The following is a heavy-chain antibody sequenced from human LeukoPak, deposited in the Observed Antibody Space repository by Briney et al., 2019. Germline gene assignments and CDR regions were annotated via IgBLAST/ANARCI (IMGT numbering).Heavy chain of an antibody. J-gene: IGHJ4*02. V-gene: IGHV1-2*02. CDR3: ARGGVLYSATYHISDY. CDR1: GYTFTGYY. D-gene: IGHD1-26*01. CDR2: INPNSGGT. Sequence: ASVKVSCKASGYTFTGYYIHWGRQAPGQGLEWMGWINPNSGGTNYGQKFQGRVTMTRDTSISTAYMELRSLTSDDTAVYNCARGGVLYSATYHISDYWGQGTLVTVSS.